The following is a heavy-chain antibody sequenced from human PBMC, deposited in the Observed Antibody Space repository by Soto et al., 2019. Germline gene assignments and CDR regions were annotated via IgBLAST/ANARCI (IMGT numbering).Heavy chain of an antibody. CDR3: ARHLAHCSGGSGYVYFYYNNMDV. J-gene: IGHJ6*03. V-gene: IGHV3-21*01. CDR2: ISRSSDYI. CDR1: GFTFTDYT. Sequence: EVQLVESGGGLVKPGGSLRLSCAASGFTFTDYTMNWVRQAPGKGLEWVSSISRSSDYIYYADSLKGRFTISRDNAKNSLPLQMRSLRAEDTAVYYCARHLAHCSGGSGYVYFYYNNMDVWGQGTTVTVSS. D-gene: IGHD2-15*01.